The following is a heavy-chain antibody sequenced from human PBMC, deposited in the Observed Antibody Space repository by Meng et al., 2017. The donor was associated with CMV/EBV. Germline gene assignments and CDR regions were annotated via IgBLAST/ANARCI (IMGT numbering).Heavy chain of an antibody. Sequence: GESLKISCVASRFTFTDYYMSWIRQAPGKGLEWVSYISYSADTMDYADSVSGRFTISRDNAENSVFLQMNSLTVDDSAIYYCARGHYGMDVWGQGTTVTVSS. J-gene: IGHJ6*02. CDR1: RFTFTDYY. CDR3: ARGHYGMDV. CDR2: ISYSADTM. V-gene: IGHV3-11*01.